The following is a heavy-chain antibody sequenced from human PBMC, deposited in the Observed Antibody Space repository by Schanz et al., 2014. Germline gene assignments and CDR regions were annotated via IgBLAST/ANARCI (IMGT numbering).Heavy chain of an antibody. CDR2: IIPVLAIA. CDR3: GTGFSRSYIDF. J-gene: IGHJ4*02. Sequence: QVQLVQSGAEVKKPGSSVKVSCKASGGTFSSYTISWIRQAPGQGLEWMGRIIPVLAIADYAQKFQGRVTITADKSTSTASMDLSSLRSEDTAVYYCGTGFSRSYIDFWGQGTLITVSS. CDR1: GGTFSSYT. D-gene: IGHD6-6*01. V-gene: IGHV1-69*02.